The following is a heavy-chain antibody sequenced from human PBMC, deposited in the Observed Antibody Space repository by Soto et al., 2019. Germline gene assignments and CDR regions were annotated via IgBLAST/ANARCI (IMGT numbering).Heavy chain of an antibody. J-gene: IGHJ6*02. V-gene: IGHV1-18*04. Sequence: ASVKVSCKASGYTFTSYGISWVRQAPGQGLEWMGWISAYNGNTNYAQKLQGRVTMTTDTSTSTAYMELRSLRSDDTAVYYCARGDIVVVVAATPTYYYYCMDVWGQGTTVTVSS. D-gene: IGHD2-15*01. CDR3: ARGDIVVVVAATPTYYYYCMDV. CDR2: ISAYNGNT. CDR1: GYTFTSYG.